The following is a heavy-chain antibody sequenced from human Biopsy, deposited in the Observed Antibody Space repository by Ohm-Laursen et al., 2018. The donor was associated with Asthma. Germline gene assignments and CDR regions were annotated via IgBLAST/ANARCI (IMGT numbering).Heavy chain of an antibody. Sequence: LRLSCAASGFTFGDYWLSWVRQVPGKGLEWVVNIKHDGSEKNHVDSLKGRFTISRDNAKNSLYLQMNSLRAEDTAVYYCARTFQFWSPYHAEHYQLWGQGTLVTVSS. V-gene: IGHV3-7*01. CDR3: ARTFQFWSPYHAEHYQL. J-gene: IGHJ1*01. D-gene: IGHD3-3*01. CDR1: GFTFGDYW. CDR2: IKHDGSEK.